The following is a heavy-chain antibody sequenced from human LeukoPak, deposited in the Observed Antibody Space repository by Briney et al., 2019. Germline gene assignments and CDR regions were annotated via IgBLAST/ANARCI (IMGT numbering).Heavy chain of an antibody. V-gene: IGHV3-33*01. CDR2: IWNDGSET. CDR1: GFIFSNYG. D-gene: IGHD6-13*01. Sequence: PGRSLRLSCAASGFIFSNYGMHWVRQAPGKGREWVAVIWNDGSETFHADSVKGRFRIARDNSKNTLYLQMNSLRAEDTAVYFCARDMGRAWYGPPDYWGQGTLVTVSS. J-gene: IGHJ4*02. CDR3: ARDMGRAWYGPPDY.